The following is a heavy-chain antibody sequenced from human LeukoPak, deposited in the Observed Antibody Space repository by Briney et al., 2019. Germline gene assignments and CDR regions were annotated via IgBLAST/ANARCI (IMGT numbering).Heavy chain of an antibody. CDR3: ARGVYDDDAFDI. Sequence: SQTLSLTCTVSGGSISSGDYYWSWIRQPPGKGLEWIGYIYYSGSTYYNPSLKSRVTISVDTSKNQFSLKLSSVTAADTAVYYCARGVYDDDAFDIWGQGTMVTVSS. CDR1: GGSISSGDYY. V-gene: IGHV4-30-4*01. J-gene: IGHJ3*02. D-gene: IGHD3-22*01. CDR2: IYYSGST.